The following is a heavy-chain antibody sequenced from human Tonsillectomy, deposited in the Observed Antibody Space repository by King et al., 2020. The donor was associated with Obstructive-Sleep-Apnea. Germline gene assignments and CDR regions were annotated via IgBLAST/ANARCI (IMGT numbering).Heavy chain of an antibody. CDR3: TYIAAVPATLSS. CDR2: INSKAAGGTT. V-gene: IGHV3-15*01. Sequence: VQLVESGGGLVKPGGSLRLSCGVSGLIFSDAWMGWVRQAPGKGLEWVGRINSKAAGGTTISAAPVKGRFTISRDDSKNTVYLQMNNLNTEDTAVYYCTYIAAVPATLSSWGQGTLVTVSS. CDR1: GLIFSDAW. D-gene: IGHD2-2*01. J-gene: IGHJ4*02.